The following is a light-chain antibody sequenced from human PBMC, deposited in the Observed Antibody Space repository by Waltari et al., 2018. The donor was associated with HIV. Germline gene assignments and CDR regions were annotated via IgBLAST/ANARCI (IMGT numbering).Light chain of an antibody. Sequence: QSALTQPRSVSGSPGQSVTISCTAPSSDVGGPHYFPWYQPHPGKAPQRMIYYVVKRPSGVPDRFSGSKSGNTASLTISGLQAEDEADYYCCSHALSNTWVFGGGTKLTVL. CDR1: SSDVGGPHY. CDR2: YVV. J-gene: IGLJ3*02. CDR3: CSHALSNTWV. V-gene: IGLV2-11*01.